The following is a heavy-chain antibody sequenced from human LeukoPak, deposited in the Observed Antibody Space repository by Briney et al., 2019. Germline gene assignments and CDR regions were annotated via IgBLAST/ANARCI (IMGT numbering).Heavy chain of an antibody. V-gene: IGHV1-2*02. CDR3: ARVGLSYGYARHYYYYYMDV. CDR2: IYPNSGGT. CDR1: AYTFTGYY. Sequence: ASVKVSCKASAYTFTGYYMHWVRQAPGQGLEWMGWIYPNSGGTNYAQKFQGRVTMTRDTSISTAYMELSRLRSDDTAVYYCARVGLSYGYARHYYYYYMDVWGKGTTVTVSS. D-gene: IGHD5-18*01. J-gene: IGHJ6*03.